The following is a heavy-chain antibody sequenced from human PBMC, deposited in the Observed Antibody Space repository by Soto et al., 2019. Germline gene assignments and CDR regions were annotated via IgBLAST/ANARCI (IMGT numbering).Heavy chain of an antibody. D-gene: IGHD2-2*02. CDR3: ARGNQYTNRWHYFDF. J-gene: IGHJ4*02. CDR2: INPTGGTT. V-gene: IGHV1-46*01. CDR1: GYTFTSFS. Sequence: ASVKVSCKASGYTFTSFSVHWVRQAPGQGLEWMGLINPTGGTTNFAHNFQGTVTMTSDTSTSTVYMQLSSLRFEDTAIYYCARGNQYTNRWHYFDFWGQGTMVTV.